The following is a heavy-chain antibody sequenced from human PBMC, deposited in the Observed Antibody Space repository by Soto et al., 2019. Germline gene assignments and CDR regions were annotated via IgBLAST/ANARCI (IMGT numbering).Heavy chain of an antibody. V-gene: IGHV1-69*13. CDR2: IIPIFGTA. D-gene: IGHD3-22*01. J-gene: IGHJ5*02. CDR3: AYYDSSGYYYSHNWFDP. CDR1: GGTFSSYA. Sequence: SVKVSCKASGGTFSSYAISWVRQAPGQGLEWMGGIIPIFGTANYAQKFQGRVTITADESTSTAYMELSSLRSEVTAVYYCAYYDSSGYYYSHNWFDPWGQGTLVTVSS.